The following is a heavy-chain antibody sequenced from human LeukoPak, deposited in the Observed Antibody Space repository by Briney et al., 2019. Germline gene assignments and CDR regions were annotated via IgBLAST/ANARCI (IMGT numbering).Heavy chain of an antibody. V-gene: IGHV4-34*01. Sequence: SETLSLTCTVSGGSISSYYWSWIRQPPGKGLEWIGEINHSGSTNYNPSLKSRVTISVDTSKNQFSLKLSSVTAADTAVYYCARGGYYYDSSGYYLSKSEDYWGQGTLVTVSS. CDR1: GGSISSYY. D-gene: IGHD3-22*01. CDR2: INHSGST. J-gene: IGHJ4*02. CDR3: ARGGYYYDSSGYYLSKSEDY.